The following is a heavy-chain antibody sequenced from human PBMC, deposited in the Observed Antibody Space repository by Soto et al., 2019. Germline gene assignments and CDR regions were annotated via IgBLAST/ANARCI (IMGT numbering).Heavy chain of an antibody. J-gene: IGHJ5*01. D-gene: IGHD1-26*01. CDR2: INPNSGGT. CDR3: ARDCDSGSCTSHEKNCGANWCDS. CDR1: GYTFTGYY. Sequence: ASVKFSCKSSGYTFTGYYMHWVRQAPGQGLEWMGWINPNSGGTNYAQKFQGRVTMTRDTSISTAYMELSRLRSDDTAVYYCARDCDSGSCTSHEKNCGANWCDSWGQGRLV. V-gene: IGHV1-2*02.